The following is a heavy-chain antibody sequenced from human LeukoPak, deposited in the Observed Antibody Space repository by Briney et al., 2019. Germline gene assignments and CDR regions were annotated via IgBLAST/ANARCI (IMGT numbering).Heavy chain of an antibody. CDR3: ASGARLVLRSSWYNYAEYFQH. CDR1: GYTFTSYA. Sequence: ASVKVSCKASGYTFTSYAMHWVRQAPGQRLEWMGWINAGNGNTKYSQKFQGRVTITRDTSASTAYMELSSLRSEDTAVYHCASGARLVLRSSWYNYAEYFQHWGQGTLVTVSS. J-gene: IGHJ1*01. V-gene: IGHV1-3*01. CDR2: INAGNGNT. D-gene: IGHD6-13*01.